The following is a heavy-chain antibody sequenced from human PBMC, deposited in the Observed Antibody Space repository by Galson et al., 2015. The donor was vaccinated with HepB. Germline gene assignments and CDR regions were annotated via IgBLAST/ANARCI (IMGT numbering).Heavy chain of an antibody. CDR2: ISYDGSNK. Sequence: SLRLSCAASGFTFSSYAMHWARQAPSKGLEWVAVISYDGSNKYYADSVKGRLTISRDNSKNTLYLQMNSLRAEDTAVYYCARVEYSSSWYPRDYWGQGTLVTVSS. V-gene: IGHV3-30-3*01. CDR1: GFTFSSYA. CDR3: ARVEYSSSWYPRDY. D-gene: IGHD6-13*01. J-gene: IGHJ4*02.